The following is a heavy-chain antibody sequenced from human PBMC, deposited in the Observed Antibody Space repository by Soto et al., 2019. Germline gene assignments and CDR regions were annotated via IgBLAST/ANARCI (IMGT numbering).Heavy chain of an antibody. CDR2: IIPIFGTA. J-gene: IGHJ6*02. D-gene: IGHD3-9*01. Sequence: GASVKVSCKASGGTLSSYAISGVRQAPGQGLEWMGGIIPIFGTANYAQKFQGRVTITADESTSTAYMELSSLRSEDTAVYYCASIRYYDILTGYFISYYYGMDVWGQGTTVTVSS. CDR1: GGTLSSYA. V-gene: IGHV1-69*13. CDR3: ASIRYYDILTGYFISYYYGMDV.